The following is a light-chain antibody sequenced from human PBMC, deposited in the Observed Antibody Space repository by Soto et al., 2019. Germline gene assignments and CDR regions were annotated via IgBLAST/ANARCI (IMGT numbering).Light chain of an antibody. CDR3: LQDYNYPLT. CDR1: QGIRND. J-gene: IGKJ1*01. CDR2: AAS. Sequence: AIQMTQSPSSLSASVGYRFTITCRASQGIRNDLGWYQQKPGKAPKLLIYAASSLQSGVPSRFSGSGSGTDFTLTISSLQPEDFATYYCLQDYNYPLTFGQGTKVDIK. V-gene: IGKV1-6*01.